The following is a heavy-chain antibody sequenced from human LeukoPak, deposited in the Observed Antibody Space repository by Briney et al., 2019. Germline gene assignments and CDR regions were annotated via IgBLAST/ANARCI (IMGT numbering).Heavy chain of an antibody. CDR2: SSPTGDIT. D-gene: IGHD2-21*01. J-gene: IGHJ4*02. CDR1: GFTFSDYA. CDR3: ARVPDFIARPCDS. Sequence: GSLRLSCTASGFTFSDYAMSWFRQAPGKGLEWIGESSPTGDITGYNPSLKGRATISVDSSKKQFSLRLTSVTAADTGVYYCARVPDFIARPCDSWGPGTLVTVSS. V-gene: IGHV4-34*08.